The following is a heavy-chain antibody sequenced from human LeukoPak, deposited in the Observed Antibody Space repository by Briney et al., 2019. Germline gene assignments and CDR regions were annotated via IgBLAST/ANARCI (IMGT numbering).Heavy chain of an antibody. CDR1: GGSFSGYY. Sequence: PSETLSLTCAVYGGSFSGYYWSWIRQPPGKGLEWIGEINHSGSTNYNPSLKSRVTISVDTSKNQFSLKLSSVTAADTAVYYCAGIRLGDRVYWGQGTLVTVSS. D-gene: IGHD2-21*02. J-gene: IGHJ4*02. V-gene: IGHV4-34*01. CDR2: INHSGST. CDR3: AGIRLGDRVY.